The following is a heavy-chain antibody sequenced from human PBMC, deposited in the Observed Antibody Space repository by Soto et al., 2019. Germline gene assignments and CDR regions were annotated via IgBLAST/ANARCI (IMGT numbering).Heavy chain of an antibody. D-gene: IGHD1-26*01. CDR3: ARPYSGTYSGY. V-gene: IGHV4-39*01. J-gene: IGHJ1*01. CDR1: GGSSVGSGGC. CDR2: IYYSGST. Sequence: TFVTQCLRCSVAGGSSVGSGGCWGWIRQPPGKGLEWIGSIYYSGSTYYNPSLKSRVTISVDTSKNQFSLKLSSVTAADTAVYYCARPYSGTYSGYWGQRTLVPGSS.